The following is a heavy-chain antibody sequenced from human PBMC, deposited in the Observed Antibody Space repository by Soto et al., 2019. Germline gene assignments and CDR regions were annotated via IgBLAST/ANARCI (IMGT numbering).Heavy chain of an antibody. CDR2: IYYSGST. V-gene: IGHV4-39*01. CDR1: GGSVSSSSYY. CDR3: ASVYYYDSSGYYGGYYGMDV. D-gene: IGHD3-22*01. Sequence: PSETLSLTCTVSGGSVSSSSYYRGWIRQPPGKGLEWIGSIYYSGSTYYNPSLKSRVTISVDTSKNQFSLKLSSVTAADTAVYYCASVYYYDSSGYYGGYYGMDVWGQGTTVTVS. J-gene: IGHJ6*02.